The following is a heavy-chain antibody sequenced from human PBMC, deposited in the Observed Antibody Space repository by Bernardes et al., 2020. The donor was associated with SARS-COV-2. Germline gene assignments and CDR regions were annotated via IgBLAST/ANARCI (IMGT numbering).Heavy chain of an antibody. J-gene: IGHJ6*02. D-gene: IGHD5-18*01. Sequence: GGSLRLSCAASGFTFSSYGMHWVRQAPGKGLEWVAVISYDGSNKYYADSVKGRFTISRDNSKNTLYLQMNSLRAEDTAVYYCAKELAYTAMVEDYYYGMDVWGQGTTVTVSS. CDR2: ISYDGSNK. V-gene: IGHV3-30*18. CDR3: AKELAYTAMVEDYYYGMDV. CDR1: GFTFSSYG.